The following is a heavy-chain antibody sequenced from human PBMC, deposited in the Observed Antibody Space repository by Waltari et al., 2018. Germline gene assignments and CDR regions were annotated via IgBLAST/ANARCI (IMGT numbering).Heavy chain of an antibody. D-gene: IGHD6-13*01. V-gene: IGHV1-69*05. J-gene: IGHJ6*03. CDR1: GGTFSSYA. CDR2: IIPIFGKA. CDR3: ASHARLSNYYYYYMDV. Sequence: QVQLVQSGAEVKKPGSSVKVSCKASGGTFSSYAISWVRQAPGQGLEWMGRIIPIFGKANYVQKCQGRVTITTDKSTSTAYMGLSSLRSEDTAVYYCASHARLSNYYYYYMDVWGKGTTVTVSS.